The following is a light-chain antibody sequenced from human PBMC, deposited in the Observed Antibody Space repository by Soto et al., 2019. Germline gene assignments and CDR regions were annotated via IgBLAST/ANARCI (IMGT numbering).Light chain of an antibody. CDR2: DAS. J-gene: IGKJ4*01. CDR3: QQRSNGPLT. Sequence: EIVLTQSPATLSLSPGERATLSCRASQSLSSYLAWYQQKPGQAPRLLIYDASNRATGIPARFSGSGSGTDFTLTSSSLEPEDFAVYYCQQRSNGPLTFGGGTKVEIK. V-gene: IGKV3-11*01. CDR1: QSLSSY.